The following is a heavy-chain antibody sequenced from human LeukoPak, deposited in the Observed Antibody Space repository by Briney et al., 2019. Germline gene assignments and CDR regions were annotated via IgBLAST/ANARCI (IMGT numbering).Heavy chain of an antibody. CDR2: ISSSSSYI. Sequence: GGSLRLSCAASGFTFSSYSMNWVRQAPGKGLEGVSSISSSSSYIYYADSVKGRFTISRDNAKNTLYLQMNSLRAGDTAVYYCARDSGSGSYSGYWGLGTLVTVSS. D-gene: IGHD3-10*01. J-gene: IGHJ4*02. V-gene: IGHV3-21*01. CDR1: GFTFSSYS. CDR3: ARDSGSGSYSGY.